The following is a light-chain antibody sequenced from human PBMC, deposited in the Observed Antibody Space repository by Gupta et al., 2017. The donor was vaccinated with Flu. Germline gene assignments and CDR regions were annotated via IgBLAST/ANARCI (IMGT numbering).Light chain of an antibody. Sequence: DIQMTQSPSSVSASVGDRVTITCRASQGISRWLAWYQQKPGKAPKLLISEASSLQSGVTSRFSGSGGGTEFTLTISSRQPEDFESYYCQQGNTVHRALTFGGGTKVEIK. CDR2: EAS. J-gene: IGKJ4*01. V-gene: IGKV1-12*01. CDR3: QQGNTVHRALT. CDR1: QGISRW.